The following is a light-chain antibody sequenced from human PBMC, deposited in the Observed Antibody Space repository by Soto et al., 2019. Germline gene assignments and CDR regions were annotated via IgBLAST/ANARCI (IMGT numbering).Light chain of an antibody. J-gene: IGKJ1*01. CDR3: QQYGNSPWT. CDR2: GAS. CDR1: QSVSSSY. Sequence: EIVLTQSPGTLSLSPGERATLSCRASQSVSSSYLAWYQQKPGQTPRLLIYGASSRATGIPDRFSGSESGTDFTLTISRLEPEDSAVYYCQQYGNSPWTFGQGTKVEIK. V-gene: IGKV3-20*01.